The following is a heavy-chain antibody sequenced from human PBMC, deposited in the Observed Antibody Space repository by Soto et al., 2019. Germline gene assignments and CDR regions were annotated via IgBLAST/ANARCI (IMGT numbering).Heavy chain of an antibody. D-gene: IGHD6-13*01. J-gene: IGHJ4*02. V-gene: IGHV4-31*03. CDR1: GGSINSGGYY. CDR3: ARGYRPSGYSSNWVFDY. CDR2: MYYSGST. Sequence: QVQLRESVPGLVKPSQTLSLTCTVSGGSINSGGYYWNWIRQHPGKGLEWMGYMYYSGSTYYNPFLRSRVIIPADTSENQFSLKLSSVTAADTAVYFCARGYRPSGYSSNWVFDYWGQGTLVNVSS.